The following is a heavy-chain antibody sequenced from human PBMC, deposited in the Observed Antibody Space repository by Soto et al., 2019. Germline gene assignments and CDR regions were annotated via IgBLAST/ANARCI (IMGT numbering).Heavy chain of an antibody. Sequence: SETLSLTCTVSGGSISSYYWSWIRQPSGKGLEWIGYIYYSGSTNYNPSLKSRVTISVDTSKNQFSLKLSSVTAADTAVYYCARAVTIFGVVIGRVENNWFDPWGQGTLVTVSS. CDR1: GGSISSYY. CDR3: ARAVTIFGVVIGRVENNWFDP. J-gene: IGHJ5*02. V-gene: IGHV4-59*01. D-gene: IGHD3-3*01. CDR2: IYYSGST.